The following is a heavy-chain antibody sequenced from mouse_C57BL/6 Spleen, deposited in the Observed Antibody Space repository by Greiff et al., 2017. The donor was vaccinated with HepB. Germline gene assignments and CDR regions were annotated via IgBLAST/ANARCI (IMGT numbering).Heavy chain of an antibody. V-gene: IGHV1-59*01. J-gene: IGHJ3*01. Sequence: QVQLQQPGAELVRPGTSVKLSCKASGYTFTSYWMHWVKQRPGQGLEWIGVIDPSDSYTNYNQKFKGKATLTVDTSSSTAYMQLSSLTSEDSAVYYCARGYSNYRAWFAYWGQGTLVTVSA. CDR3: ARGYSNYRAWFAY. CDR1: GYTFTSYW. CDR2: IDPSDSYT. D-gene: IGHD2-5*01.